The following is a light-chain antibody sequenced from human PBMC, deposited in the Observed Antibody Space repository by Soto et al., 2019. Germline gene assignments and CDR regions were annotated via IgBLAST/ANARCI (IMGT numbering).Light chain of an antibody. Sequence: QPPLTQPPSACASPGQSVTISCTGTSSDVGGYNYVSWYQQHPGKAPKLMIYEVTKRPSGVPDRFSGSKYGNTASLTVSGLQAEDEADYFCCSHAGDNTYVFGTGTKVTV. CDR3: CSHAGDNTYV. J-gene: IGLJ1*01. CDR1: SSDVGGYNY. V-gene: IGLV2-8*01. CDR2: EVT.